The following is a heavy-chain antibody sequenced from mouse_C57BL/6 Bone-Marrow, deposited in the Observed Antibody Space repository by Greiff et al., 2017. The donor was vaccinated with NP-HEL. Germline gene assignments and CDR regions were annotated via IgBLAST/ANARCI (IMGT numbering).Heavy chain of an antibody. CDR1: GFTFSSYG. Sequence: EVQGVESGGDLVKPGGSLKLSCAASGFTFSSYGMSWVRQTPDKRLEWVATISSGGSYTYYPDSVKGRFTIARDNAKNTLYLQMSSLKSEDTAMYYCATPCYGSSSWFAYWGQGTLVTVSA. D-gene: IGHD1-1*01. CDR3: ATPCYGSSSWFAY. V-gene: IGHV5-6*01. CDR2: ISSGGSYT. J-gene: IGHJ3*01.